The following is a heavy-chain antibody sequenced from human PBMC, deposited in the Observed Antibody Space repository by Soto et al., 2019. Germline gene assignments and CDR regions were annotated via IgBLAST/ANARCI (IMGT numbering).Heavy chain of an antibody. CDR3: ARHTPYSSSWYRDY. CDR1: GGSISSSSYY. Sequence: QLQLQESGPGLVKPSETLSLTCTVSGGSISSSSYYWGGIRQPPGKGLEWIGSIYYSGSTDYNPSLKRRVTISVDTSKNQFALKLSSVTAADTAVYYCARHTPYSSSWYRDYWGQGTLVTVSS. D-gene: IGHD6-13*01. V-gene: IGHV4-39*01. CDR2: IYYSGST. J-gene: IGHJ4*02.